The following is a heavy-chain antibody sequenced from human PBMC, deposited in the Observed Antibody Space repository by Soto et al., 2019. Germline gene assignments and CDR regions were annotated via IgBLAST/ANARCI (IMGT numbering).Heavy chain of an antibody. J-gene: IGHJ6*02. CDR3: ARDGDGRMTTNPYYYNGMDV. CDR1: GGSISSYY. V-gene: IGHV4-59*01. Sequence: SEPLSLTCPVSGGSISSYYWTWIRQPPGKGLEWIGYVFYTGRANYNASLKSRVSISLDTSNYQFSLKLSSVTAADTAVYYCARDGDGRMTTNPYYYNGMDVWGPGTTVTVS. D-gene: IGHD4-4*01. CDR2: VFYTGRA.